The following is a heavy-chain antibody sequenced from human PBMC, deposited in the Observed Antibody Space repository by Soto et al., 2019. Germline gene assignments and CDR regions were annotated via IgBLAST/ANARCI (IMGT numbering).Heavy chain of an antibody. V-gene: IGHV1-69*11. D-gene: IGHD3-10*01. CDR1: GDTFNNYA. J-gene: IGHJ6*01. CDR2: IIPRLDTP. CDR3: ARDTRKITRIRGVLTYQIHHMEV. Sequence: SVXVSFKVSGDTFNNYAIICFLQAPGEGLDCVGWIIPRLDTPKFAQKFQDRVSITADESTAKTYMELRSLRSDDTAVYYCARDTRKITRIRGVLTYQIHHMEVWGHGTTVTVSS.